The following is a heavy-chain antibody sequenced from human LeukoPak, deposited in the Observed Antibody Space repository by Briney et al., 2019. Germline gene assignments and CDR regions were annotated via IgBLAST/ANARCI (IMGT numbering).Heavy chain of an antibody. CDR1: GGSFSGYY. J-gene: IGHJ5*02. D-gene: IGHD2-2*01. CDR2: INHSGST. Sequence: SETLSLTCAVYGGSFSGYYWSWIRQPPGKGLEWIGEINHSGSTNYNPSLKSRVTISVDTSKNQFSLNLSSVTAADTAVYYCARREDFGIKYCSTTSCYKRGWFDPWGQGTLVTVSS. CDR3: ARREDFGIKYCSTTSCYKRGWFDP. V-gene: IGHV4-34*01.